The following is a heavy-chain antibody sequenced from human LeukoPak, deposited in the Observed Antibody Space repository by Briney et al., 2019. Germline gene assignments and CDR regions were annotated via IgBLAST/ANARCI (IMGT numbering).Heavy chain of an antibody. Sequence: NPSETLSLTCAVYGGSFSGYYWSWIRQPPGKGLEWIGYIYYSGSTNYNPSLKSRVTISVDTSKNQFSLKLSSVTAADTAVYYCARGDDSSGYYGTHAFDIWGQGTMVTVSS. J-gene: IGHJ3*02. V-gene: IGHV4-59*01. CDR2: IYYSGST. D-gene: IGHD3-22*01. CDR3: ARGDDSSGYYGTHAFDI. CDR1: GGSFSGYY.